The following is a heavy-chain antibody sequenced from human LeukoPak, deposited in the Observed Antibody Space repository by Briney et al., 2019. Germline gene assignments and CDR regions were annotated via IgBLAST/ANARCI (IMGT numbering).Heavy chain of an antibody. CDR2: MNPNSGNT. D-gene: IGHD5-12*01. Sequence: ASVTVSCKASGYTFTSYDINWVRQATGQGLEWMGWMNPNSGNTGYAQKFQGRVTMTRNTSISTAYMELSSLRSEDTAVYYCARAQYSGSYPEIWGQGTLVTVSS. V-gene: IGHV1-8*01. CDR3: ARAQYSGSYPEI. J-gene: IGHJ4*02. CDR1: GYTFTSYD.